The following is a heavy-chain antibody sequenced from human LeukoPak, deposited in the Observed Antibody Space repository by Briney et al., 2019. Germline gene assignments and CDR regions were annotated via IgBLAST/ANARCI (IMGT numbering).Heavy chain of an antibody. V-gene: IGHV3-11*04. CDR3: ARGNYFDSSGTFDY. Sequence: GGSLRLSCAASGFTFSDYYMSWIRQAPGKGLEWVSYISSSGNTIYYVDSVKGRFTISRDNAKNSLYLRMNSLRAEDTAVFYCARGNYFDSSGTFDYWGQGTLVTVSS. J-gene: IGHJ4*02. D-gene: IGHD3-22*01. CDR2: ISSSGNTI. CDR1: GFTFSDYY.